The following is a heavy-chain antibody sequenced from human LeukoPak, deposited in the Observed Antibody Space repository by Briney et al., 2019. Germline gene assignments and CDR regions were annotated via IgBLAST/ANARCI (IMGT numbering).Heavy chain of an antibody. V-gene: IGHV3-49*04. CDR3: TRDLGIAVAGIIDY. D-gene: IGHD6-19*01. J-gene: IGHJ4*02. CDR1: GFTFGDYA. CDR2: IRSKAYGGTT. Sequence: PGGSLRLSCTASGFTFGDYAMSWVRQAPGKGLEWVGFIRSKAYGGTTEYAASVKGRFTISRDDSKSIAYLQMNSLKTEDTAVYYCTRDLGIAVAGIIDYWGQGTLVTVSS.